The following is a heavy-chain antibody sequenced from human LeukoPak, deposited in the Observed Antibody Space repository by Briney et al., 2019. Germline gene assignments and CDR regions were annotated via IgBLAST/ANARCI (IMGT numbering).Heavy chain of an antibody. Sequence: GGSLRLSCAASGFTFSGFAVHWVRQAPGKGLEWVAVISSDGNNKFYADSVKGRFTISRDNSKNTLYLQVDSLRAEDTAVYYCARVVVSSSSDYFDYWGQGTLVTVSS. J-gene: IGHJ4*02. V-gene: IGHV3-30*04. CDR3: ARVVVSSSSDYFDY. CDR1: GFTFSGFA. CDR2: ISSDGNNK. D-gene: IGHD6-6*01.